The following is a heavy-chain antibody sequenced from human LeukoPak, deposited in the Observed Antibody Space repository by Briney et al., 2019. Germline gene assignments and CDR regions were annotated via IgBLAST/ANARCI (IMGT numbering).Heavy chain of an antibody. D-gene: IGHD3-3*01. CDR1: GGSISTGNFY. V-gene: IGHV4-61*02. Sequence: SETLSLTCTVSGGSISTGNFYWSWIRQPAGKGLEWIGRISTRGSTNYNPSLKSRVTISVDTSKNQFSLKLSSVTAADTAVYYCARAGFRSGYYSDAFDIWGQGTMVTVSS. CDR2: ISTRGST. J-gene: IGHJ3*02. CDR3: ARAGFRSGYYSDAFDI.